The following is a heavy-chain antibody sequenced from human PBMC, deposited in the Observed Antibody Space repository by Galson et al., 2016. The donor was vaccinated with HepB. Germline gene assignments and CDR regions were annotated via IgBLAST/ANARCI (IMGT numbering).Heavy chain of an antibody. Sequence: SVKVSCKASGYTFTSYGISWVRQAPGQGLEWMGWISAYTGYTNYAQELQGRVTMTTDTSTSTAYVELRSLRSDDTAGYYCATSTSSWINWFAPWGQGTLVTVSS. CDR2: ISAYTGYT. CDR3: ATSTSSWINWFAP. J-gene: IGHJ5*02. CDR1: GYTFTSYG. V-gene: IGHV1-18*01. D-gene: IGHD6-13*01.